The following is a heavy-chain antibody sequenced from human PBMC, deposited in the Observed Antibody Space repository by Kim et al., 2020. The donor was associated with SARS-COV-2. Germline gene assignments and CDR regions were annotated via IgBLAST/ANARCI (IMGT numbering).Heavy chain of an antibody. CDR1: GFDFSDYY. CDR3: ARGLSRNYYYYGMDV. Sequence: GGSLRLSCAVSGFDFSDYYMTWIRQAPGKGLEWVSYFSSSGTTIYYADSVKGRFTISRDNTKNSLYLQMNSLRAEDTAVYYCARGLSRNYYYYGMDVWGQGTTVTVSS. CDR2: FSSSGTTI. J-gene: IGHJ6*02. V-gene: IGHV3-11*04.